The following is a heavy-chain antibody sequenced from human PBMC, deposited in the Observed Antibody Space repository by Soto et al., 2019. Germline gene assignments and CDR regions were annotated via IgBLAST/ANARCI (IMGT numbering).Heavy chain of an antibody. CDR2: INHSGST. Sequence: SETLFLTCAVSGGSISSGGYSWSWIRQPPGKGLEWIGDINHSGSTNYNPSLKSRVTISVDTSKNQFSLKLSSVTAADTAVYYCERDKITGLFDYWGQGTLVTVS. J-gene: IGHJ4*02. CDR3: ERDKITGLFDY. D-gene: IGHD2-8*02. V-gene: IGHV4-30-2*01. CDR1: GGSISSGGYS.